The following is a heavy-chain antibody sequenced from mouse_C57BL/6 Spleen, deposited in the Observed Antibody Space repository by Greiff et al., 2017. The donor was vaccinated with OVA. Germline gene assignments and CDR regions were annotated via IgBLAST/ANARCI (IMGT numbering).Heavy chain of an antibody. Sequence: QVQLQQPGAELVMPGASVKLSCKASGYTFTSYWMHWVKQRPGQGLEWIGEIDPSDSYTNYNQKFKGKSTLTVDKSSSTAYMQLSSLTSEDAAVYYGARGPTGHYYAMDYWGQGTSVTVSA. V-gene: IGHV1-69*01. CDR1: GYTFTSYW. D-gene: IGHD3-1*01. J-gene: IGHJ4*01. CDR2: IDPSDSYT. CDR3: ARGPTGHYYAMDY.